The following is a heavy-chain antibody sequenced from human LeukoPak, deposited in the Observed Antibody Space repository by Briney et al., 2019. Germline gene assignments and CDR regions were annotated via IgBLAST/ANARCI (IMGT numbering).Heavy chain of an antibody. CDR3: ARGNNDGDFYFDY. J-gene: IGHJ4*02. V-gene: IGHV1-69*13. CDR1: GGTFNSYA. Sequence: GATVKVSCKASGGTFNSYAISWVRQAPGQGLEWMGGIIPIFGTANYAQKFQGRVTITADESTSTAYMELSSLRSEDTAVYYCARGNNDGDFYFDYWGQGTLVTVSS. D-gene: IGHD4-17*01. CDR2: IIPIFGTA.